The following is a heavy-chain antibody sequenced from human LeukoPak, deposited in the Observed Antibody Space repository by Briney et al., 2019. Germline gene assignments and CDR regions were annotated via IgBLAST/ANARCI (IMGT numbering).Heavy chain of an antibody. J-gene: IGHJ4*02. CDR2: MNPNSGNT. CDR3: AVIPPPLSLTTVITSDY. Sequence: ASVKVSCKASGYTFTSYDINWVRQATGQGLEWMGWMNPNSGNTGYAQKFQGRVTMTRNTSISTAYMELSSLRSEDTAVYYCAVIPPPLSLTTVITSDYWGQGTLVTVSS. CDR1: GYTFTSYD. D-gene: IGHD4-17*01. V-gene: IGHV1-8*01.